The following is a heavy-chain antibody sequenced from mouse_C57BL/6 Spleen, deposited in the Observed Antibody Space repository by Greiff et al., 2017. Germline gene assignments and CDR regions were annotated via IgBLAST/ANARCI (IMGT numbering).Heavy chain of an antibody. D-gene: IGHD2-1*01. V-gene: IGHV5-17*01. CDR2: ISSCSSTI. CDR3: ARIHGNWDAMDY. Sequence: EVQLVESGGGLVKPGGSLKLSCAASGFTFSDYGMHWVRQAPEKGLEWVAYISSCSSTIYYADTVKGRFTISRDNAKNTLFLHMTRLRSEDTAMYYCARIHGNWDAMDYWGQGTSVTVSS. J-gene: IGHJ4*01. CDR1: GFTFSDYG.